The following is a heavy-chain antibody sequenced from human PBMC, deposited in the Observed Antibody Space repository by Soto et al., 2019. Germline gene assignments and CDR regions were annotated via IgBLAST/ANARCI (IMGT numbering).Heavy chain of an antibody. V-gene: IGHV1-8*01. CDR1: GYTFTSYD. CDR3: ARWGRDYYDSSGYRVPNVHFDY. D-gene: IGHD3-22*01. J-gene: IGHJ4*02. CDR2: MNPNSGNT. Sequence: GASVKVSCKASGYTFTSYDINWVRQATGQGLEWMGWMNPNSGNTGYAQKFQGRVTMTRNTSISTAYMDLSSLRSEDTAVYYCARWGRDYYDSSGYRVPNVHFDYWGQGTLVTVSS.